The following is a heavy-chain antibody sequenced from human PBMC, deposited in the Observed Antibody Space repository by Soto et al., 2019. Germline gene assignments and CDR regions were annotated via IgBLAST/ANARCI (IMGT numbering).Heavy chain of an antibody. CDR2: ISAYNGNT. J-gene: IGHJ4*02. V-gene: IGHV1-18*01. D-gene: IGHD6-13*01. CDR3: ARDWESIAAAPVDYFDY. Sequence: ASVKVSCKASGYTFTSYGISWVRQAPGQGLEWMGWISAYNGNTNYAQKLQGRVTMTTDTSTSTAYMELRSLRSDDTAVYYCARDWESIAAAPVDYFDYWGQGTLVTVSS. CDR1: GYTFTSYG.